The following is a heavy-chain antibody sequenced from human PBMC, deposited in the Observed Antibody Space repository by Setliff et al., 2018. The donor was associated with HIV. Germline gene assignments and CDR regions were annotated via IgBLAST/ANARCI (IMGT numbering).Heavy chain of an antibody. D-gene: IGHD1-26*01. CDR2: IYYSGST. CDR1: GGSISNNDYY. J-gene: IGHJ4*02. Sequence: SETLSLTCTVSGGSISNNDYYWGWIRQPPGKGLEWIGSIYYSGSTHYNPILKSRISITVDTSKNQFSLKVGSMTAADTAVYYCARTPGWELRVFDYWGQGTLVTVSS. CDR3: ARTPGWELRVFDY. V-gene: IGHV4-39*01.